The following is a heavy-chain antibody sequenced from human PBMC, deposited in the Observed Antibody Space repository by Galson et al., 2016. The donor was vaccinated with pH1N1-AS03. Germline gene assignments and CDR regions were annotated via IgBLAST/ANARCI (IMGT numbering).Heavy chain of an antibody. CDR1: GYIFTDFY. V-gene: IGHV1-2*04. CDR2: INPENGVT. D-gene: IGHD1-14*01. Sequence: QSGAEVKKPGESLKISCKASGYIFTDFYVHWVRQAPGQGLEWMGWINPENGVTNYAQKFQAWVTMTGDTSISTAYMELHGLKSDDTAVYYCARDPRGPCSSATCATTYYFGMDVWGQGTTVIVSS. CDR3: ARDPRGPCSSATCATTYYFGMDV. J-gene: IGHJ6*02.